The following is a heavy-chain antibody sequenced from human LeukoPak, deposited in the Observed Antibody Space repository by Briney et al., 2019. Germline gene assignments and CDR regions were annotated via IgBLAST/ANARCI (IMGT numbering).Heavy chain of an antibody. D-gene: IGHD3-10*01. J-gene: IGHJ4*02. CDR2: IKQDGSEK. CDR3: ARDKDPYGAGSYWL. V-gene: IGHV3-7*05. CDR1: GSTLSNYW. Sequence: GGSLRLSCAASGSTLSNYWMSWVRQAPGKGLEWVANIKQDGSEKYYVDSVKGRFTISRDNAKKSLYLQMNSLRVEDTALYYCARDKDPYGAGSYWLWGQGTLVTVSS.